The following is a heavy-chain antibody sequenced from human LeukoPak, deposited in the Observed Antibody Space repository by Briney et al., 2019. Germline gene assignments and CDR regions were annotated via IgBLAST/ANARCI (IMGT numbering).Heavy chain of an antibody. V-gene: IGHV3-7*01. Sequence: GGSLRLSCAASGFTFSSYWMSWVRQAPGKGLEWVANIKQDGSEKYYVDSVKVRFTISRDNSKNSLYRKMNSLSAEDTAVYYCARAYGSGWYFDYWGQGTLVTVSS. D-gene: IGHD6-19*01. J-gene: IGHJ4*02. CDR3: ARAYGSGWYFDY. CDR1: GFTFSSYW. CDR2: IKQDGSEK.